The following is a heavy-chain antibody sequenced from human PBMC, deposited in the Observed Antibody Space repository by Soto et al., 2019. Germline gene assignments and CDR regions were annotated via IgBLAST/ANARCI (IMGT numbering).Heavy chain of an antibody. CDR1: GGTFTSET. J-gene: IGHJ4*02. Sequence: QVQLVQSGAEVKKPGSSVKVSCRASGGTFTSETISWVRQAPGQGLEWMGNIMPLFATETYAQKFQGRVTIRADESTSKVYMDLSSLTSDDTALYYCATDFADNPPLPFASWGQGTLVTVSS. V-gene: IGHV1-69*18. CDR2: IMPLFATE. D-gene: IGHD1-1*01. CDR3: ATDFADNPPLPFAS.